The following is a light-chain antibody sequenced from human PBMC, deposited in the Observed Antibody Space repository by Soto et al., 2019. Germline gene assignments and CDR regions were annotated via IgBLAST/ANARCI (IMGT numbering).Light chain of an antibody. CDR1: QSVRSSH. V-gene: IGKV3-20*01. Sequence: TESACTLSLSPGERETLSCRTSQSVRSSHLAWYQQKSGQAPRLLIYGASSRATGIPDRFSGSGSGTDFTLTISRLEPEDFAVYHCQQYSTSPLTFGGGTNVDIK. CDR2: GAS. CDR3: QQYSTSPLT. J-gene: IGKJ4*01.